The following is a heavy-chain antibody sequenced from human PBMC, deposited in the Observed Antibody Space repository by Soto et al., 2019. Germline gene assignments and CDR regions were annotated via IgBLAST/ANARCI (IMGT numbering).Heavy chain of an antibody. D-gene: IGHD1-26*01. V-gene: IGHV1-2*02. CDR3: VREPLPWGGTKDY. Sequence: ASVKVSCKTSGYSFTGYYIYWGRQAPGQGLEWMGWINPNSGDTNYAPKFQGRVTLTRDTSISTAYMELTRLRSDDTAFYYCVREPLPWGGTKDYWGQGTPVTVSS. CDR1: GYSFTGYY. J-gene: IGHJ4*02. CDR2: INPNSGDT.